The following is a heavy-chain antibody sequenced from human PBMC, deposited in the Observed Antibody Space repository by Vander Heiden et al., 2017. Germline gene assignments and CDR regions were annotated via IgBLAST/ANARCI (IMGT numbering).Heavy chain of an antibody. D-gene: IGHD7-27*01. CDR1: RFTFSTYA. CDR2: ISGSGGTT. CDR3: AKEWAGDPLW. J-gene: IGHJ4*02. Sequence: EVQLLESGGGLVQPGGSLRLSCAASRFTFSTYAMTWVRQAPGKGLQWVSSISGSGGTTYYADSVKGRFTISRDNSKNTMYVQMNSLRAEDTAMYYCAKEWAGDPLWWGQGTLVTVSS. V-gene: IGHV3-23*01.